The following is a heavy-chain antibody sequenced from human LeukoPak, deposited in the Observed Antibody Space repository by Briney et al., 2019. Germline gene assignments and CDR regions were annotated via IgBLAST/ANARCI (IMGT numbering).Heavy chain of an antibody. V-gene: IGHV4-59*01. Sequence: SETLSLTCTVSGRSISSYYWSWIRQPPGKGLEWIGHIHYTGSTNYNPSLKSRVTISLDTSKNQFSLHLSSVTAADTAVYYCARESGYDRDFDYWGQGTLVTVSS. CDR2: IHYTGST. J-gene: IGHJ4*02. CDR3: ARESGYDRDFDY. D-gene: IGHD5-12*01. CDR1: GRSISSYY.